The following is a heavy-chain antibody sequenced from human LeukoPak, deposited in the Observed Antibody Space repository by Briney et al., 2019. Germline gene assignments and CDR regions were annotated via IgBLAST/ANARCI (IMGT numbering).Heavy chain of an antibody. CDR2: INHSGST. J-gene: IGHJ4*02. CDR3: ARVSVVRGVIRYYFDY. Sequence: SETLSLTCAVYGGSFSGYYWSWIRQPPGKGLEWIGEINHSGSTNYNPSLKSRVTISVDTSKNQFSLKLSSVTAADTAVYYCARVSVVRGVIRYYFDYWGQGTLVTASS. D-gene: IGHD3-10*01. CDR1: GGSFSGYY. V-gene: IGHV4-34*01.